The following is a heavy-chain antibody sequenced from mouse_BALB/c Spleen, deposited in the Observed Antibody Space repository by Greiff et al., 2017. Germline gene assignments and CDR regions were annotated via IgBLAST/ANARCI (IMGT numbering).Heavy chain of an antibody. D-gene: IGHD2-10*02. CDR2: IWAGGST. Sequence: VKVVESGPGLVAPSQSLSITCTVSGFSLTSYGVHWVRQPPGKGLEWLGVIWAGGSTNYNSALMSRLSISKDNSKSQVFLKMNSLQTDDTAMYYCARAEYGTYYAMDYWGQGTSVTVSS. CDR1: GFSLTSYG. V-gene: IGHV2-9*02. CDR3: ARAEYGTYYAMDY. J-gene: IGHJ4*01.